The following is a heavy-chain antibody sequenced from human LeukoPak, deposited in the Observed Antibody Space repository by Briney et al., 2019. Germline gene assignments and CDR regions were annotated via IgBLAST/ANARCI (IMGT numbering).Heavy chain of an antibody. Sequence: GASVKVSCKASGYTFTGYYIHWVRQAPGQGLEWMGWINPNSGGTNYAQKFQGRVTMTRDTSISTAYMELSRLTSDDTAVYYCARDQTISARPFDYWGQGTLVTVSS. CDR3: ARDQTISARPFDY. CDR2: INPNSGGT. CDR1: GYTFTGYY. V-gene: IGHV1-2*02. D-gene: IGHD6-6*01. J-gene: IGHJ4*02.